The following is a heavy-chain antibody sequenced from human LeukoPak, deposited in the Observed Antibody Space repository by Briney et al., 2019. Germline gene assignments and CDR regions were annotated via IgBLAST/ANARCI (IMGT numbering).Heavy chain of an antibody. Sequence: GGSLRLSCAASGFTFSSYWMSWVRQAPGKGLEWVANINQDGSEKNYVDAVKGRFTISRDNAKNSLYLQMNSLRAEDTAVYYCARDRESSGYYYWGQGTLVTVSS. CDR3: ARDRESSGYYY. V-gene: IGHV3-7*01. J-gene: IGHJ4*02. CDR1: GFTFSSYW. D-gene: IGHD3-22*01. CDR2: INQDGSEK.